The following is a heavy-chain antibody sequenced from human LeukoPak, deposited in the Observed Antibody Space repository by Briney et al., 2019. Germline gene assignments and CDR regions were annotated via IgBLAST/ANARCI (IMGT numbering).Heavy chain of an antibody. J-gene: IGHJ4*02. CDR1: GFTVSSNY. CDR2: IYSDGST. Sequence: GGSLRLSCAASGFTVSSNYMSWVRQAPGKGLEWVSIIYSDGSTYYADSVKGRFTISRDNSKNTLYLQMNSLRAEDTAIYYCAKSTLGDYWGQGTLVTVSS. V-gene: IGHV3-53*01. CDR3: AKSTLGDY.